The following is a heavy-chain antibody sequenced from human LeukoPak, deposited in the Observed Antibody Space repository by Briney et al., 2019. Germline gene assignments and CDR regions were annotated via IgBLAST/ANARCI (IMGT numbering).Heavy chain of an antibody. CDR1: GGSIINYY. D-gene: IGHD2-2*01. J-gene: IGHJ6*03. Sequence: SETLSLTCTVSGGSIINYYWSWIRQPAGKGLEWIGRIHTSGSSDYNPSLKSRVTMSVDTSKNQFSLKLSSVTAADAAVYYCARGDATYYYYMDVWGKGTTVTVSS. CDR2: IHTSGSS. CDR3: ARGDATYYYYMDV. V-gene: IGHV4-4*07.